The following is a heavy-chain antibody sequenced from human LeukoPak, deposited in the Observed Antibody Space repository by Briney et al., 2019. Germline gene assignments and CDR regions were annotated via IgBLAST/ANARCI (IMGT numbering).Heavy chain of an antibody. CDR2: ISAYNGNT. D-gene: IGHD3-16*01. CDR3: ARDGVGGTDAFDI. J-gene: IGHJ3*02. Sequence: GASVKVSCKASGYTFTSYAMNWVRQAPGQGLEWMGWISAYNGNTNYAQKLQGRVTMTTDTSTSTAYMELRSLRSDDTAVYYCARDGVGGTDAFDIWGQGTMVTVSS. V-gene: IGHV1-18*01. CDR1: GYTFTSYA.